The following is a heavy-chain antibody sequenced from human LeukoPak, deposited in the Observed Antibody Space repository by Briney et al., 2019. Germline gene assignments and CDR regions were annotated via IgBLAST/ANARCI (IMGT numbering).Heavy chain of an antibody. J-gene: IGHJ6*02. CDR2: ISGSGGST. V-gene: IGHV3-23*01. Sequence: PGGSLRLSCAASGFTFSSYAMSWVRQAPGKGLEWVSAISGSGGSTYYADSVKGRFTISRDNAKNSLYLQMNSLRAEDTAVYYCARDPPYYYYGMDVWGQGTTVTVSS. CDR1: GFTFSSYA. CDR3: ARDPPYYYYGMDV.